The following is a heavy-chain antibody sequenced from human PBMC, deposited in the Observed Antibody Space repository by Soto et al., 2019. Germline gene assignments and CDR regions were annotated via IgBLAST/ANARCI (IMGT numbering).Heavy chain of an antibody. CDR3: ARRVPPRHAFDM. Sequence: QVLLVESGGGVVQPGGSLRLSCAASGSTFSNYGMHWVRQAPGKGLEWVAMIRSDGSDNYYVDSVKGRFTISRDNSKNMLYLQMSSLRAEDTAVYYCARRVPPRHAFDMWGQGTVVTVSS. J-gene: IGHJ3*02. CDR2: IRSDGSDN. V-gene: IGHV3-30*02. D-gene: IGHD2-2*01. CDR1: GSTFSNYG.